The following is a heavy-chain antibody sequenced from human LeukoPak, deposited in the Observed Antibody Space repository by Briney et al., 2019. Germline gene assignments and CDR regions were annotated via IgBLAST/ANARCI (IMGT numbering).Heavy chain of an antibody. CDR2: ISAYNGDT. CDR3: ARDYGYYDSSGHYCDY. CDR1: GYSFTNFG. J-gene: IGHJ4*02. V-gene: IGHV1-18*01. D-gene: IGHD3-22*01. Sequence: GESLKISCKGSGYSFTNFGISWVRQAPGQGLEWMGWISAYNGDTNYVQNLQGRVTMTTDASTTTAYMELRSLRSDDTAVYYCARDYGYYDSSGHYCDYWGQGTLVSVSS.